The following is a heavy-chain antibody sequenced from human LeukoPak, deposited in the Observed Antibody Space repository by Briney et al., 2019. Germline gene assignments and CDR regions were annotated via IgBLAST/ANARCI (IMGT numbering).Heavy chain of an antibody. Sequence: GGSLRLSCAASGFTFSSYGMHWVRQAPGKGLEWVAVISYDGSNKYYADSVKGRFTISRDNSKNTLYLQMNSLRAEDTAVYYCAKGDTDTAMVTGFDYWGQGTLVTVSS. CDR1: GFTFSSYG. CDR2: ISYDGSNK. J-gene: IGHJ4*02. V-gene: IGHV3-30*18. CDR3: AKGDTDTAMVTGFDY. D-gene: IGHD5-18*01.